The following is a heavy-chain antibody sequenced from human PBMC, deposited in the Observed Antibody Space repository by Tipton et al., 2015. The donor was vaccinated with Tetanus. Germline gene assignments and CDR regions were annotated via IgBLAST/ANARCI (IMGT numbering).Heavy chain of an antibody. CDR3: ASSVGQLWF. Sequence: TLSLTCTVSGASISSSDYYWGWIRQPPGKGLEWIGSMYYSGSTYYNSSLQSRVIISADTAKNQFSLKLSSVTAADTAVYYCASSVGQLWFWGQGSLVTVSS. CDR1: GASISSSDYY. D-gene: IGHD5-18*01. J-gene: IGHJ4*01. CDR2: MYYSGST. V-gene: IGHV4-39*07.